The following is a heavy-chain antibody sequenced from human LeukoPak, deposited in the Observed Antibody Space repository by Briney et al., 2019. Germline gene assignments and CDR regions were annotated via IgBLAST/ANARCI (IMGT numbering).Heavy chain of an antibody. CDR2: ISGSGDST. D-gene: IGHD5-18*01. CDR3: AKELREGRFTAMVQIDY. CDR1: GFTFNTYA. V-gene: IGHV3-23*01. J-gene: IGHJ4*02. Sequence: GESLRLSCAASGFTFNTYAMNWVRQAPGKGLEWVSAISGSGDSTYYADSVKGRFTISRDNSRNTLSLQMNSLRADDTAVFYCAKELREGRFTAMVQIDYWGQGTLVTVSS.